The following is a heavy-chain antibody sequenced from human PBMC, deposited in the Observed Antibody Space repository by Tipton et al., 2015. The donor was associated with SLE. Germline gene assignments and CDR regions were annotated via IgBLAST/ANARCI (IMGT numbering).Heavy chain of an antibody. CDR3: ASGPGAFDL. V-gene: IGHV1-69*01. CDR1: GGTFSSYA. J-gene: IGHJ3*01. CDR2: IIPIFGTA. Sequence: QVQLVQSGAEVKKPGSSVKVSCKASGGTFSSYAISWARQAPGKGLEWMGGIIPIFGTANYAQKIQGRVTITADESTSTAYMELASLISEDTAIYYCASGPGAFDLWGQGTMVTISS.